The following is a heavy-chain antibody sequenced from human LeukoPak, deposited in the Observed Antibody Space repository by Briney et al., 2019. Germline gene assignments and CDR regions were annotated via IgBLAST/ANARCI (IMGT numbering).Heavy chain of an antibody. V-gene: IGHV4-34*01. CDR2: INHSGST. CDR1: GGSFSGYY. Sequence: SETLSLTCTVDGGSFSGYYWSWIRQPPGKGLEWIGEINHSGSTNYNPSLKSRVTISVDTSKNQFSLKLSSVTAADTAVYYCARGSTYYYDSSGYSFFFQHWGQGTLVTVSS. J-gene: IGHJ1*01. D-gene: IGHD3-22*01. CDR3: ARGSTYYYDSSGYSFFFQH.